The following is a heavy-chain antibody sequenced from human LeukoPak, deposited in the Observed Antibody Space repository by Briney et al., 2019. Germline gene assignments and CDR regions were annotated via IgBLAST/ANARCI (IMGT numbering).Heavy chain of an antibody. J-gene: IGHJ4*02. D-gene: IGHD3-10*01. CDR2: ISTNGGST. CDR3: VKTQGMVRGDFDY. V-gene: IGHV3-64D*06. Sequence: GALRLSCVASGLNFDDSAMHWVRQAPGKGLEYISTISTNGGSTYYADSVRGRFTISRDNSKNTLYLQMNSLRAKDTAVYYCVKTQGMVRGDFDYWGQGTLVTVSS. CDR1: GLNFDDSA.